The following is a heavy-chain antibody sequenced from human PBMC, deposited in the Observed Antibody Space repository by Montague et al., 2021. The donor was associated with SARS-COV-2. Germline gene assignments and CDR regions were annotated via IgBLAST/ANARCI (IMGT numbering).Heavy chain of an antibody. Sequence: TLSLTCTVSGGSISSGGYYWSRIRQHPGKGLEWIGYIYYSGSTNYNPSLKSRLTISVDTSKNQFSLKLSSVTAADTAVYYCARGEGVMVYVYGMDVWAKGPRSPSP. CDR3: ARGEGVMVYVYGMDV. D-gene: IGHD2-8*01. CDR1: GGSISSGGYY. J-gene: IGHJ6*02. V-gene: IGHV4-31*03. CDR2: IYYSGST.